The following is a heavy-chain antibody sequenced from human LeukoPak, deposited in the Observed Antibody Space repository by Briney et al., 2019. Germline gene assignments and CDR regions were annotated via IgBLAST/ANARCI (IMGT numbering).Heavy chain of an antibody. D-gene: IGHD5-12*01. CDR2: ISYDGSNK. CDR1: GFTFSSYG. CDR3: ARGYSGHRRSIWFDP. J-gene: IGHJ5*02. Sequence: GGSLRLSCAASGFTFSSYGMHWVRQAPGKGLEWVAVISYDGSNKYYADSVKGRFTISRDNSKNTLYLQMNSLRAEDTAVYYCARGYSGHRRSIWFDPWGQGTLVIVSS. V-gene: IGHV3-30*03.